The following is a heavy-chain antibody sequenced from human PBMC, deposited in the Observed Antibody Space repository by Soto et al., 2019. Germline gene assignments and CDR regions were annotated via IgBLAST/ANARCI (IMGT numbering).Heavy chain of an antibody. CDR1: GGSISSYY. Sequence: SETLSLTCTVSGGSISSYYWSWIRQPPGKGLEWIGYIYYSGSTNYNPSLKSRVTISVDTSKNQFSLKLSSVTAADTAVYYCARHARDSSSWYRDAFDIWGQGTMVTVSS. CDR2: IYYSGST. CDR3: ARHARDSSSWYRDAFDI. D-gene: IGHD6-13*01. J-gene: IGHJ3*02. V-gene: IGHV4-59*08.